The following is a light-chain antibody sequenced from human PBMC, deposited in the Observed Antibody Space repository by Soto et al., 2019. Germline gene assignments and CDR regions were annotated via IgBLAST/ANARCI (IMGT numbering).Light chain of an antibody. J-gene: IGKJ5*01. CDR3: QQRSKWPPEVT. CDR2: DAS. V-gene: IGKV3-11*01. CDR1: QSVSSY. Sequence: EIVLTQSPATLSLSPGERATHSCRASQSVSSYLAWYQQKPGQAPRLLIYDASNRATGISARFSGSGSGTDFTLTISSLEPEDFAVYYCQQRSKWPPEVTFGQGTRLEIK.